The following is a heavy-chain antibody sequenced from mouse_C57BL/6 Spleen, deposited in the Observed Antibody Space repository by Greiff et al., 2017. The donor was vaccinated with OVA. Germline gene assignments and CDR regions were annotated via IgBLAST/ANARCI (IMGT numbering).Heavy chain of an antibody. CDR2: ISSGSSTI. V-gene: IGHV5-17*01. CDR3: ARHGNYVGYAMDY. CDR1: GFTFSDYG. J-gene: IGHJ4*01. D-gene: IGHD2-1*01. Sequence: EVMLVESGGGLVKPGGSLKLSCAASGFTFSDYGMHWVRQAPEKGLEWVAYISSGSSTIYYADTVKGRFTIARDNAKSTLFLQMTSLRSEDTAMYYCARHGNYVGYAMDYWGQGTSVTVSS.